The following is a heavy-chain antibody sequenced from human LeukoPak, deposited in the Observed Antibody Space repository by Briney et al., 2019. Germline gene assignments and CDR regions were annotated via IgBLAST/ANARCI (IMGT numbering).Heavy chain of an antibody. CDR3: ARVRYYDSSGYSYYFDY. CDR2: IIPILGIA. D-gene: IGHD3-22*01. J-gene: IGHJ4*02. CDR1: GGTFSSYA. V-gene: IGHV1-69*04. Sequence: SVKVSCKAFGGTFSSYAISWVRQAPGQGLEWMGRIIPILGIANYAQKFQGRVTITADKSTSTAYMELSSLRSEDTAVYYCARVRYYDSSGYSYYFDYWGQGTLVTVSS.